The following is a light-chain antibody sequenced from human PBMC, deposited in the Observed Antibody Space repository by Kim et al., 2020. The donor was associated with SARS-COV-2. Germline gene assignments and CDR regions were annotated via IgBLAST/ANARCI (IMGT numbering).Light chain of an antibody. CDR3: QQYYNRPPT. J-gene: IGKJ2*01. Sequence: DIQMSQSPPSLSASVGDRVTITCRASQGINNNVAWFQQKPGKAPKSLIYDASTLESGVPSKFSGSGSGTDFTLTIIGLQPEDIATYYCQQYYNRPPTFGQGTKLEIK. CDR1: QGINNN. V-gene: IGKV1-16*02. CDR2: DAS.